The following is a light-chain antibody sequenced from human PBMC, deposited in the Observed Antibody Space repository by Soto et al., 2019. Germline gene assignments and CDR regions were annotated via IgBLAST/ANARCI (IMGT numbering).Light chain of an antibody. CDR2: AAS. CDR3: QQYYSYPLT. J-gene: IGKJ4*01. CDR1: QGISSY. V-gene: IGKV1-8*01. Sequence: AIRMTQSPSSLSASTGDRVTITCRASQGISSYLAWYQQKPGKAPKLLIYAASTLQSGVPSRFSGSGSGTDFTLTISGLQSEDFATCYCQQYYSYPLTFGGGTKVEIK.